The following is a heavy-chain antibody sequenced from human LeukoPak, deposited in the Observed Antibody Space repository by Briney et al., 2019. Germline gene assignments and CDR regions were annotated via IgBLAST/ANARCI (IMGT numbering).Heavy chain of an antibody. D-gene: IGHD6-19*01. CDR1: GDSISSDY. V-gene: IGHV4-4*07. CDR3: ASASGY. Sequence: TETLSLTCSVSGDSISSDYWSWIRQLAGKGLEWIGRIYTTGSTNYNPSLKSRVTMSVDMSKNQFSLKLSSVTAADTAVYYCASASGYWGQGTLVTVSS. CDR2: IYTTGST. J-gene: IGHJ4*02.